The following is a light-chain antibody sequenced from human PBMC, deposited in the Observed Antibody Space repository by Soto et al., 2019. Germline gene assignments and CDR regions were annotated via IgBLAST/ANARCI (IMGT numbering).Light chain of an antibody. CDR2: GTS. CDR1: QSVSSNY. CDR3: QQHSSSMYT. V-gene: IGKV3-20*01. J-gene: IGKJ2*01. Sequence: EIVLTQSPGSLSLSPGERATLSCRASQSVSSNYLAWYQQKPGQAPGLLIYGTSSRATGIPDRFSGTGSGTDFTLTISRLEPEDFAVYYCQQHSSSMYTFGQGTTLEIK.